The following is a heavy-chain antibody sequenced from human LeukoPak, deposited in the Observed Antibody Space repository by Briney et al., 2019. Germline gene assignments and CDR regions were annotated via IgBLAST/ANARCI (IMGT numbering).Heavy chain of an antibody. CDR2: VYYSGST. V-gene: IGHV4-39*01. CDR1: GDSISSTSYY. Sequence: SETLSLTCTVSGDSISSTSYYWGWIRQPPGKNLEWIGSVYYSGSTDYNPSLMSRVTISVDTSKNQFALKVISVTAVDTAVYYCARHPVVAGTSSYYGMDVWGQGTTVTVSS. D-gene: IGHD1-1*01. CDR3: ARHPVVAGTSSYYGMDV. J-gene: IGHJ6*02.